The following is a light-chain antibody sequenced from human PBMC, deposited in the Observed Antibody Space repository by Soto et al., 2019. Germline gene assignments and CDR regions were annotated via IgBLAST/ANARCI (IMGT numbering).Light chain of an antibody. Sequence: DIQMTQSPSSLSASVGDRVTITCRASQTITNYLNWFQQKPGKAPNLLIYAASSLQSGVPSRFSGSGSGTDFTLTITNLQPEDFATYYCQQTYMPPPCTFGQGTKLEI. CDR2: AAS. V-gene: IGKV1-39*01. CDR3: QQTYMPPPCT. J-gene: IGKJ2*01. CDR1: QTITNY.